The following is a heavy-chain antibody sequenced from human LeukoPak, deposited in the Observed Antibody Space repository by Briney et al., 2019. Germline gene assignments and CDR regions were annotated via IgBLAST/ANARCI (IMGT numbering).Heavy chain of an antibody. Sequence: GASVKVSCKVSGYTLTELSMHWVRQAPGKGLEWMGGFDPEDGETIYAQKLQGRVTMTTDTSTSTAYMELRSLRSDDTAVYYCARDSPPGVLMVYASLYYYYYGMDVWGQGTTVTVSS. CDR1: GYTLTELS. CDR2: FDPEDGET. D-gene: IGHD2-8*01. CDR3: ARDSPPGVLMVYASLYYYYYGMDV. J-gene: IGHJ6*02. V-gene: IGHV1-24*01.